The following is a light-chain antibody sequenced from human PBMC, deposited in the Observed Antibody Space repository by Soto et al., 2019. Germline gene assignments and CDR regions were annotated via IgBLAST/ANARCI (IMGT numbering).Light chain of an antibody. CDR1: QSISTF. CDR2: ASS. J-gene: IGKJ3*01. Sequence: DIQMTQSPSSLSASVGDRVTITCRASQSISTFLNWYQQRPGQAPKLLIFASSTLHGGVPSRFSGSGSGTDFTLTITSLQPEDFATYYCQQTFSTRIFTFGPGTKVDIK. CDR3: QQTFSTRIFT. V-gene: IGKV1-39*01.